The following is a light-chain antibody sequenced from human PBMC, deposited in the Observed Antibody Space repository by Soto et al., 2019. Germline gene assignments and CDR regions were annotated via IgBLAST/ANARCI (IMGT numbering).Light chain of an antibody. CDR3: QHYTNWPLT. CDR2: GAS. V-gene: IGKV3-15*01. J-gene: IGKJ4*01. CDR1: HSVSSR. Sequence: EIVMTQSPATLSVSPRERATLSCRASHSVSSRLAWYQQKPGQAPRLLTYGASTRATGLPARFSGSGSGTEFTLTISSLQSEDFAVYYCQHYTNWPLTFGGGTKVEIK.